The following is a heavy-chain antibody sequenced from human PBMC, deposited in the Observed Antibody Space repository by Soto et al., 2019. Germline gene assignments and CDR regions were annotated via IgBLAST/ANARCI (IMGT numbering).Heavy chain of an antibody. Sequence: QLLLQESGPGLVKPSETLSLTCTVSGGSILDSTYYWAWIRQSPGKGLEWIGTIFYSGGTFYTPPLXXXVXLSVDTSNNQFSLKLSSVTAADTAVYYCARQASGYYYGWFDPWGQGTLVTVSS. J-gene: IGHJ5*02. V-gene: IGHV4-39*01. CDR3: ARQASGYYYGWFDP. CDR1: GGSILDSTYY. CDR2: IFYSGGT. D-gene: IGHD3-22*01.